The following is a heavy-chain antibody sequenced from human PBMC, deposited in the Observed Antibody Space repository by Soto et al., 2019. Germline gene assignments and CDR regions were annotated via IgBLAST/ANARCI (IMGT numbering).Heavy chain of an antibody. CDR3: AREWVVVVPAATHYYYYGMDV. V-gene: IGHV4-4*07. CDR1: GGSISSYY. J-gene: IGHJ6*02. CDR2: IYTSGST. Sequence: QVQLLESGPGLVKPSETLSLTCTVSGGSISSYYWSWIRQPAGKGLEWIGRIYTSGSTNYNPSLKSRVTMSVDTSKNQFSLKLSSVTAADTAVYYCAREWVVVVPAATHYYYYGMDVWGQGTTVTVSS. D-gene: IGHD2-2*01.